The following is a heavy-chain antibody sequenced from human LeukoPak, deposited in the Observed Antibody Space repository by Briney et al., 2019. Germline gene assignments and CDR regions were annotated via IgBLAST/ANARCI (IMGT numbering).Heavy chain of an antibody. CDR3: ARGGRNSITGTPDYYYCYMDV. CDR1: GYSISSGYY. Sequence: SETLSLTCTVSGYSISSGYYWGWIRQPPGKGLEWIGSIYHSGSTYYNPSLKSRVTISVDTSKNQFSLKLSSVTAADTAVYYCARGGRNSITGTPDYYYCYMDVWGKGTTVTVSS. V-gene: IGHV4-38-2*02. CDR2: IYHSGST. J-gene: IGHJ6*03. D-gene: IGHD1-20*01.